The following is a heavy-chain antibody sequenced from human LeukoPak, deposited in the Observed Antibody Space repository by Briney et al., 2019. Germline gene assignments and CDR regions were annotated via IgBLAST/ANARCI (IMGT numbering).Heavy chain of an antibody. D-gene: IGHD6-13*01. CDR2: IRSGGSYT. CDR3: ARVSRGSSWFFDY. V-gene: IGHV3-11*06. CDR1: GFTFSDYY. Sequence: GGSLRLSCAASGFTFSDYYMSWIRQAPGKGLEWVSYIRSGGSYTNYADSVKGRFTISRDNAKNSLYLQMNSLRAEDTAVYYCARVSRGSSWFFDYWGQGALVTVSS. J-gene: IGHJ4*02.